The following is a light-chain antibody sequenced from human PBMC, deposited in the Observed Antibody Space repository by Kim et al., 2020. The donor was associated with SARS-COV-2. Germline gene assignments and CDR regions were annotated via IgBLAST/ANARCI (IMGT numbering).Light chain of an antibody. J-gene: IGKJ1*01. Sequence: DIQMTQSPSSLSASVGDRVTITCRASQNIGNLLNWYQQKPGKAPNVLIYAASALQSGVPSRFSGSGSGTDFTLAISSLQPEDAATYYCQQSYSTLWTFGQGTKVDIK. CDR3: QQSYSTLWT. CDR1: QNIGNL. V-gene: IGKV1-39*01. CDR2: AAS.